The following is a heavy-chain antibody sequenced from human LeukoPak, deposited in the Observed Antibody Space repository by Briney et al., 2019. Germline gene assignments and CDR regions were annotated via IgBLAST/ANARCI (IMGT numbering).Heavy chain of an antibody. V-gene: IGHV4-34*01. J-gene: IGHJ6*03. D-gene: IGHD3-22*01. CDR3: ARGRITMIVVVPYYMDV. CDR1: GGSFSGYD. CDR2: INHSGST. Sequence: SETLSLSGAVYGGSFSGYDWSWIGQPPGHGLEWIGEINHSGSTNYNPSLKSRVTISVDTSKNQFSLKLSSVTAADTAVYYCARGRITMIVVVPYYMDVWGKGTTLTVSS.